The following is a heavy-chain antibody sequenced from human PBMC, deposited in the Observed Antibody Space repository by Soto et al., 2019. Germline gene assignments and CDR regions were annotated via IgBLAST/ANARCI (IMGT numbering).Heavy chain of an antibody. J-gene: IGHJ4*02. Sequence: ESGGGVVQPGASLRLSCVASGFTFSDFPLHWVRRAPGKGLEWVAVISYDGNDESYSDSVKGRFTISRDNSKTTVYLQMNSLRADDMAVYHCARDMRHDYASGRLDYLGQGTLVTVSS. D-gene: IGHD3-10*01. CDR3: ARDMRHDYASGRLDY. CDR1: GFTFSDFP. CDR2: ISYDGNDE. V-gene: IGHV3-30-3*01.